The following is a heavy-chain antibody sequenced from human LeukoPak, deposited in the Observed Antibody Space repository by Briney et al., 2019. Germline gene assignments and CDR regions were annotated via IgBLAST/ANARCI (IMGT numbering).Heavy chain of an antibody. Sequence: SETLSLTCTVSGGSISSYYWSWIRQPPGKGLEWIGEINHSGSTNYNPSLKSRVTISVDTSKNQFSLKLSSVTAADTAVYYCARRVLRYFDWLLRRRPDAFDIWGQGTMVTVSS. CDR3: ARRVLRYFDWLLRRRPDAFDI. CDR1: GGSISSYY. CDR2: INHSGST. V-gene: IGHV4-34*01. D-gene: IGHD3-9*01. J-gene: IGHJ3*02.